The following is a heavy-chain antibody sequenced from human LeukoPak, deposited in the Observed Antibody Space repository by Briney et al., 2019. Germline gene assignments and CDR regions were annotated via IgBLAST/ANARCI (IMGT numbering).Heavy chain of an antibody. J-gene: IGHJ6*03. D-gene: IGHD2-2*01. CDR3: ARDVYYGAMRGSYYYMDV. CDR1: GFTFSSYS. V-gene: IGHV3-48*01. Sequence: GGSLRRSCAASGFTFSSYSMNWVRQAPGKGLEWVSYISSSSSTIYYADSVKGRFTISRDNAKNSLYLQMNSLRAEDTAVYYCARDVYYGAMRGSYYYMDVWGKGTTVTVSS. CDR2: ISSSSSTI.